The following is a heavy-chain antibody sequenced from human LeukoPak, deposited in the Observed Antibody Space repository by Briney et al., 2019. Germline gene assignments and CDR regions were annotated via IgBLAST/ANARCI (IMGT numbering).Heavy chain of an antibody. CDR1: GFAFRSYV. D-gene: IGHD6-19*01. CDR3: AKDPRIPVSL. Sequence: GGSLRLSCAASGFAFRSYVMSWVRQAPGKGLEWVSGISGSGGVTDYADSVKGRFTVSRDNSKSTVYLLMNSLRVEDTAVYYCAKDPRIPVSLWGQGNLVTVSS. CDR2: ISGSGGVT. J-gene: IGHJ4*02. V-gene: IGHV3-23*01.